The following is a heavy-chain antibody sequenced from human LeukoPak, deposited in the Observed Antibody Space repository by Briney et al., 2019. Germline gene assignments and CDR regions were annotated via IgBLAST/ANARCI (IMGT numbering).Heavy chain of an antibody. J-gene: IGHJ6*02. CDR3: ARDRWLRNYYYGMDV. Sequence: SETLSLTCTVSGDSVSSGSYYWSWIRQPPGKGLEWIGYIYYSGSTNYNPSLKSRVTISVDTSKNQFSLKLSSVTAADTAVYYCARDRWLRNYYYGMDVWGQGTTVTVSS. V-gene: IGHV4-61*01. D-gene: IGHD5-12*01. CDR2: IYYSGST. CDR1: GDSVSSGSYY.